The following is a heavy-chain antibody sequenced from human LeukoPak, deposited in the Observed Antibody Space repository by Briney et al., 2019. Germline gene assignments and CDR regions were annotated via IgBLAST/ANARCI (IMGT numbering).Heavy chain of an antibody. CDR2: IYYSGST. CDR1: GGSISSISYY. J-gene: IGHJ4*02. V-gene: IGHV4-39*01. D-gene: IGHD6-19*01. CDR3: ARLRTKQWLVLYFFDY. Sequence: PSETLSLTCTVSGGSISSISYYWGWICQPPGKGLEWIGSIYYSGSTYYNPSLKSRVTISVDTSKYQFSLKLSSVAAADTVVYYCARLRTKQWLVLYFFDYWGQGTLVTVSS.